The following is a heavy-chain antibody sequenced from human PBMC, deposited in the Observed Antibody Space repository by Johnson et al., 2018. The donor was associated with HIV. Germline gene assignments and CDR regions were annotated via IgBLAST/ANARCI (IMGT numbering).Heavy chain of an antibody. J-gene: IGHJ3*02. CDR1: GFSLSSYG. V-gene: IGHV3-48*01. CDR2: ISSSGSTI. Sequence: VQLVESGGGLVQPGGSLRLSCAASGFSLSSYGMSWVRQAPGKGLEWVSYISSSGSTIYYADSVKGRFTISRDNSKNTLYLQMNSLRAEDTAVYYCVFFYASFDIWGQGTMVTVSS. D-gene: IGHD2/OR15-2a*01. CDR3: VFFYASFDI.